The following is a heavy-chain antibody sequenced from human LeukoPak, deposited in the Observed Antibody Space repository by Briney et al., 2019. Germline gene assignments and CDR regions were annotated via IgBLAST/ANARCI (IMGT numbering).Heavy chain of an antibody. J-gene: IGHJ4*02. CDR1: VFTFSRYR. CDR3: ARECPGIPGARGDD. V-gene: IGHV3-21*01. D-gene: IGHD6-13*01. Sequence: PGGSLRLSCAASVFTFSRYRMNWVRRARGEGLEWVSSISSSSSYIYYADSVKGRFTNSRDNAKNSLYLQMNSLRAEDTAVYYCARECPGIPGARGDDWGQGTLVTVSS. CDR2: ISSSSSYI.